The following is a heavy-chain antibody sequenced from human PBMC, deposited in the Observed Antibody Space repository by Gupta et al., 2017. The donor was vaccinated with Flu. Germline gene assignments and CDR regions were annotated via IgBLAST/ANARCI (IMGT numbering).Heavy chain of an antibody. CDR2: ANPHTGGK. D-gene: IGHD6-19*01. J-gene: IGHJ4*02. CDR3: ASEIALAGFDY. V-gene: IGHV1-2*02. Sequence: QVQLVQSGAEVKKTGASVRVSCHASEYSFTDYYIHWVRQAPGQGLEWMGWANPHTGGKNYAQKFQGRVTMTKDTSIRTAYMELSGLRSDDTAVYYCASEIALAGFDYWGQGTLVTVSS. CDR1: EYSFTDYY.